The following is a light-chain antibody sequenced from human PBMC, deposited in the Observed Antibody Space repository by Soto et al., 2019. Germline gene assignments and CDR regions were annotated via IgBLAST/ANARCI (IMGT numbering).Light chain of an antibody. V-gene: IGLV2-14*01. J-gene: IGLJ1*01. CDR1: SSDIGSYDS. CDR2: VVS. Sequence: QSVLTQPASVSGSPGQAITISCAGTSSDIGSYDSVSWYQQHPGKAPKLLIYVVSERPPGVSVVSGRFSCSKSGTTASLTICGQQAEDEADYYCRSFTSTSTYVFGTGTKLTVL. CDR3: RSFTSTSTYV.